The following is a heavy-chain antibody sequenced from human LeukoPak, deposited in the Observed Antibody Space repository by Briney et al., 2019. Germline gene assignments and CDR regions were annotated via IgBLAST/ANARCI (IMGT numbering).Heavy chain of an antibody. CDR3: ARGGYSSSWYPDDAFDI. CDR2: MKQDASEY. J-gene: IGHJ3*02. D-gene: IGHD6-13*01. Sequence: KPGGSLRLSCAASGFTFSTYWMTWVRQAPGKGLEWVANMKQDASEYYYADSVRGRFTISRDHAKNSLYLQMNSLRAEDTAVYYCARGGYSSSWYPDDAFDIWGQGTMVTVSS. V-gene: IGHV3-7*01. CDR1: GFTFSTYW.